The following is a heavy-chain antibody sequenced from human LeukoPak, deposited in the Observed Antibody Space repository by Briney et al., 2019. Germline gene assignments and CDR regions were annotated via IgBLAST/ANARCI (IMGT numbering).Heavy chain of an antibody. D-gene: IGHD1-26*01. Sequence: GGSLRLSCAASGFTVSSNYMSWVRQAPGKGLEWVSFISSSSSTVYYADSVKGRFTISRDYANNSLFLQMNGLTAEDTAVYYCARGEDAIVGVPGPNYWGQGTLVGVSS. CDR2: ISSSSSTV. CDR3: ARGEDAIVGVPGPNY. V-gene: IGHV3-48*01. CDR1: GFTVSSNY. J-gene: IGHJ4*02.